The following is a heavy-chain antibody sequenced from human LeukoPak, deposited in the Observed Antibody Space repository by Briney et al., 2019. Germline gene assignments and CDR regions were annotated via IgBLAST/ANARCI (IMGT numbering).Heavy chain of an antibody. CDR1: GYTLTELS. V-gene: IGHV1-24*01. CDR2: FDPEDGET. Sequence: GAPVKVSCKVSGYTLTELSMHWVRQAPGKGLEWMGGFDPEDGETIYAQKSQGRVTMTEDTSTDTAYMELSSLRSEDTAVYYCATSPKDYMDFRGEGTTVSVSS. CDR3: ATSPKDYMDF. J-gene: IGHJ6*03.